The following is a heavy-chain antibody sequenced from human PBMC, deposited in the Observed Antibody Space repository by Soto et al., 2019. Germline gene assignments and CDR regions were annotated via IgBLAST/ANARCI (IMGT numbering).Heavy chain of an antibody. Sequence: QVQLLQSGAEVKKPGSSVRVSCEASGGTFRTYAISWVRQAPGQGLEWMGEIIPIFGTVNYAKKFQGRVTITADESTTTVYMDLRSLRSEDTAVYYWAKGAVAGTPTSYYYYGMDVWGQGTTVTVSS. V-gene: IGHV1-69*12. D-gene: IGHD6-19*01. CDR1: GGTFRTYA. CDR3: AKGAVAGTPTSYYYYGMDV. CDR2: IIPIFGTV. J-gene: IGHJ6*02.